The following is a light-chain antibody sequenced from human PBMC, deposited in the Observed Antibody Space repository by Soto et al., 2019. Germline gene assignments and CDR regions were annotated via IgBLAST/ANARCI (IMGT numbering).Light chain of an antibody. Sequence: QSALTQPRSVSGSPGQSVTISCTGTSSDVGAYNFVSWYQQNPGKAPKLIIYDVIKRPSGVPDRFSGSKSGNTASLTISGLQTEDEADYYCAAWDDSLSGLWVFGGGTKVTVL. V-gene: IGLV2-11*01. J-gene: IGLJ3*02. CDR2: DVI. CDR3: AAWDDSLSGLWV. CDR1: SSDVGAYNF.